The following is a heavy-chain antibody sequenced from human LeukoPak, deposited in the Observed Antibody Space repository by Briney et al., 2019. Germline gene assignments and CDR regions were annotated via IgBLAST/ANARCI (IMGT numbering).Heavy chain of an antibody. CDR2: IYYSGST. CDR3: ARGTVAGSLDY. V-gene: IGHV4-59*11. J-gene: IGHJ4*02. CDR1: GGSISSHY. Sequence: PSETLSLTCTVSGGSISSHYWSWIRQPPGKGLEWIGYIYYSGSTNYNPSLKSRVTISVDTSKNQFSLKLSSVTAADTAVYYCARGTVAGSLDYWGQGTLVTVSS. D-gene: IGHD6-19*01.